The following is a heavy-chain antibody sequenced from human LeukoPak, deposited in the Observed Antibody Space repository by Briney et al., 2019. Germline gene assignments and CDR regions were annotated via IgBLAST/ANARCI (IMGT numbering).Heavy chain of an antibody. J-gene: IGHJ4*02. Sequence: SETLSLTCTVSGGSISSGDYYWSWIRQPPGKGLEWIGYIYYSGSTYYNPSLKSRVTISVDTSKNQFSLKLSSVTATDTAVYYCARESGYYGSGSYFDYWGQGTLVTVSS. V-gene: IGHV4-30-4*08. D-gene: IGHD3-10*01. CDR2: IYYSGST. CDR3: ARESGYYGSGSYFDY. CDR1: GGSISSGDYY.